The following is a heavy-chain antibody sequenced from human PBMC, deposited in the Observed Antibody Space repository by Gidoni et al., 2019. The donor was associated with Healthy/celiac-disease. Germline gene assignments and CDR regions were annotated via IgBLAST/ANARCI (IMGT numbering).Heavy chain of an antibody. Sequence: STNYNPSLKSRVTISVDTSKNQFSLKLSSVTAADTAVYYCARDSTMIVEGAFDIWGQGTMVTVSS. CDR2: ST. CDR3: ARDSTMIVEGAFDI. V-gene: IGHV4-59*01. J-gene: IGHJ3*02. D-gene: IGHD3-22*01.